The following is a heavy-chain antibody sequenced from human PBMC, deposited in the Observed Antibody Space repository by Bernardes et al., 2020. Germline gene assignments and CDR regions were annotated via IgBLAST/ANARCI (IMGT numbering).Heavy chain of an antibody. V-gene: IGHV3-23*01. CDR2: ISGSGGST. CDR3: AKAPPYYDILTGDFYYFDY. Sequence: GSLRLSCAASGFTFSSYAMSWVRQAPGKGLEWVSAISGSGGSTYYADSVKGRFTISRDNSKNTLYLQMNSLRAEDTAVYYCAKAPPYYDILTGDFYYFDYWGQGTLVTVSS. D-gene: IGHD3-9*01. CDR1: GFTFSSYA. J-gene: IGHJ4*02.